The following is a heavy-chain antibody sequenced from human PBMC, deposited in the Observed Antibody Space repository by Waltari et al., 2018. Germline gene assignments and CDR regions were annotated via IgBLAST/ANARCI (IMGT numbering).Heavy chain of an antibody. CDR1: GGSISSSSYY. CDR2: IYYSGST. V-gene: IGHV4-39*01. Sequence: QLQLQESGPGLVKPSDTLSLTCTVSGGSISSSSYYWGWIRQPPGKGLEWIGSIYYSGSTYYNPSLKSRVTISVDTSKNQFSLKLSSVTAADTAVYYCASLDYYDSSGYPNYNAFDIWGQGTMVTVSS. J-gene: IGHJ3*02. CDR3: ASLDYYDSSGYPNYNAFDI. D-gene: IGHD3-22*01.